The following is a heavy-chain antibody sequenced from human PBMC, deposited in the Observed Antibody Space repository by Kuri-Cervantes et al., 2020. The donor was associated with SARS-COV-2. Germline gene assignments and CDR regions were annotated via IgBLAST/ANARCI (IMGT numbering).Heavy chain of an antibody. CDR1: GYTFPGYY. CDR2: IFPIFCTA. D-gene: IGHD1-7*01. J-gene: IGHJ3*02. CDR3: ARDNWNYPSHDALDI. V-gene: IGHV1-69*05. Sequence: SSVNAPRKAFGYTFPGYYMHLARQAPGQGLEWMGGIFPIFCTANYAQKFQGRVTITTDESTSTAYMELSSLRSEDTAVYYCARDNWNYPSHDALDIWGQGTMVTVSS.